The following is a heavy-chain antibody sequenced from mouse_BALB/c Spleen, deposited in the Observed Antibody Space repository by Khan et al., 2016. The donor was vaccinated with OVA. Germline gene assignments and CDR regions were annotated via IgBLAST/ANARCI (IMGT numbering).Heavy chain of an antibody. Sequence: EVQLQESGPGLVKPSQSLSLTCTVTGYSITSDYAWNWIRQFPGNKLEWMGYISYSGDTAYNPSLKSLISITRDTSKHQFFLQLNSVTTEDTDEYYCASRILYYNDSNFEAYYFNYWGQHTTLTVSS. V-gene: IGHV3-2*02. CDR3: ASRILYYNDSNFEAYYFNY. CDR2: ISYSGDT. D-gene: IGHD2-5*01. J-gene: IGHJ2*01. CDR1: GYSITSDYA.